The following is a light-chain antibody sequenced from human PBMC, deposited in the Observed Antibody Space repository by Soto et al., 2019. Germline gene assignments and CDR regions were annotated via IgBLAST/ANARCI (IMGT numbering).Light chain of an antibody. V-gene: IGKV3-20*01. CDR2: GAS. CDR1: QSVSSSY. Sequence: EIVLTQSPGTLSLSPGERATLSCRASQSVSSSYLAWYQQKPGQAPRPLIYGASSRAIGIPDRFSGSGSGTDFTLTISRLEPEDVAVYYCKQYGSSPWTLGQGTKVDIK. CDR3: KQYGSSPWT. J-gene: IGKJ1*01.